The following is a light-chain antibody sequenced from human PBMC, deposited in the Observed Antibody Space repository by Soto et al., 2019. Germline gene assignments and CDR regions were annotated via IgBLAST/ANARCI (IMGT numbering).Light chain of an antibody. CDR1: QDISNY. V-gene: IGKV1-33*01. J-gene: IGKJ4*01. Sequence: DIQMTPSPSSLSASVGDRVTITCQASQDISNYLNWYQQKPGKAPKLLIYDASNLETGVPSRFSGSGSGTDFSLTISSLQPEDVATYYCQYLNSFPLSFGGGTKGDIK. CDR3: QYLNSFPLS. CDR2: DAS.